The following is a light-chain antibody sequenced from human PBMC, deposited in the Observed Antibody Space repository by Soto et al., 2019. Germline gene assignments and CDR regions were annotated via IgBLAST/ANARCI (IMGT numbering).Light chain of an antibody. CDR1: QNILYDSNNKNY. Sequence: DIVMTQSPDSLAASLGERATINCKSNQNILYDSNNKNYLAWYQQKPGQPPRLLIYWASTRESGVPDRFSGSGSGTDFTLTISGLQAEDVALYYCQQYYSAPYTFGQGTKLEIK. J-gene: IGKJ2*01. V-gene: IGKV4-1*01. CDR2: WAS. CDR3: QQYYSAPYT.